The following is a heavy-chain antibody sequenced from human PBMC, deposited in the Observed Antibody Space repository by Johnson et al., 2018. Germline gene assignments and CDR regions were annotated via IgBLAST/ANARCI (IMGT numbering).Heavy chain of an antibody. V-gene: IGHV3-30*14. J-gene: IGHJ3*02. Sequence: DSMKGGFTISRDKSENTLYLEMSNLRPEDTAIYYCARAGGSAYDAIDIWGQGTMVTVSS. CDR3: ARAGGSAYDAIDI. D-gene: IGHD3-16*01.